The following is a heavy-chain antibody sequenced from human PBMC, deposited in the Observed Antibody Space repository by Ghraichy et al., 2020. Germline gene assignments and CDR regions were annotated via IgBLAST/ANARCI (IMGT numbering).Heavy chain of an antibody. CDR2: INSDGSST. Sequence: GGSLRLSCAASGFTFSSYWMHWVRQAPGKGLVWVSRINSDGSSTSYADSVKGRFTISRDNAKNTLYLQMNSLRAEDTAVYYCARAEYCSGGSCYPVYYYYGMDVWGQGTTVTVSS. CDR3: ARAEYCSGGSCYPVYYYYGMDV. J-gene: IGHJ6*02. V-gene: IGHV3-74*01. D-gene: IGHD2-15*01. CDR1: GFTFSSYW.